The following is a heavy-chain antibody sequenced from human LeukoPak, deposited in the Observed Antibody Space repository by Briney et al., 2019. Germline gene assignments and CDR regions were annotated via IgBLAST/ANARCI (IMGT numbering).Heavy chain of an antibody. J-gene: IGHJ4*02. CDR2: IKTKIDGGTT. CDR1: GFTFNKAW. D-gene: IGHD5-18*01. CDR3: TTLTAVAAHGDY. Sequence: GGSLRLSCAASGFTFNKAWMNWVRQAPGKGLEWVGLIKTKIDGGTTDYGAPVKGRFTVSRDDSKNTLYLQMNSLRTEDTAVYFCTTLTAVAAHGDYWGQGTLVTVSS. V-gene: IGHV3-15*01.